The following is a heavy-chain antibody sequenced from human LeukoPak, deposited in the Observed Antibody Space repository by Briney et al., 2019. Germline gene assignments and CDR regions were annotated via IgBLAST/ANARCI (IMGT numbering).Heavy chain of an antibody. CDR1: GGSISSYY. CDR3: ARVDSSSWLVHY. D-gene: IGHD6-13*01. V-gene: IGHV4-59*01. J-gene: IGHJ4*02. Sequence: PSETLSLTCTVSGGSISSYYWSWIRQPPGKGLGWIGYIYYSGSTNYNPSLKSRVTISVDTSKNQFSLKLSSVTAADTAVYYCARVDSSSWLVHYWGQGTLVTVSS. CDR2: IYYSGST.